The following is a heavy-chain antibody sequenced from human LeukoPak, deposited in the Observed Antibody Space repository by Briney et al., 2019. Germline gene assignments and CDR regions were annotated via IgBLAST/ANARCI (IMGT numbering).Heavy chain of an antibody. CDR3: ARVGRYYDSSGYPRSFMDY. J-gene: IGHJ4*02. D-gene: IGHD3-22*01. CDR1: GGTFSSYA. CDR2: IIPIFGTA. Sequence: SVKVSCKASGGTFSSYAISWVRQAPGQGLEWMGGIIPIFGTANYAQKFQGRVTITADESTSTAYMELSSLRSEDTAVYYCARVGRYYDSSGYPRSFMDYWGQGTLVTVSS. V-gene: IGHV1-69*13.